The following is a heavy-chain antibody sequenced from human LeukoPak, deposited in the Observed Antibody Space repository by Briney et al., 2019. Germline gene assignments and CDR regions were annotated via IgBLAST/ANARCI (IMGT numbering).Heavy chain of an antibody. CDR1: GFTFSSYA. J-gene: IGHJ4*02. CDR3: AKYSRRIPTYMDY. Sequence: GGSLSLSCAASGFTFSSYAMGWVRQAQGRGLEWVSAMGGSVGSTYYADCVKGRFTISRDNSKNTLYLQMRGLRAEDTAVYYCAKYSRRIPTYMDYWGQGTLVTVSS. V-gene: IGHV3-23*01. D-gene: IGHD5-18*01. CDR2: MGGSVGST.